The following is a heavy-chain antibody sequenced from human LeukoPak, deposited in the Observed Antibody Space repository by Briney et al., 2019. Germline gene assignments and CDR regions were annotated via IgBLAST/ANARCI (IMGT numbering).Heavy chain of an antibody. CDR3: ARGGVQGVPAASPRPIDY. CDR1: GFSFGDSV. Sequence: GRSLRLSCTASGFSFGDSVMSWVRQAPGKGLEWVSSTSSSSSYIYYADSVKGRFTISRDNAKNSLYLQMNSLRAEDTAVYYCARGGVQGVPAASPRPIDYWGQGTLVTVSS. CDR2: TSSSSSYI. J-gene: IGHJ4*02. V-gene: IGHV3-21*01. D-gene: IGHD2-2*01.